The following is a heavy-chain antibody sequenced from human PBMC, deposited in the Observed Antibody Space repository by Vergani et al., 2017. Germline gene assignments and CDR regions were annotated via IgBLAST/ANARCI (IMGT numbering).Heavy chain of an antibody. CDR2: ISSSSSYI. CDR1: GFTFSSYS. D-gene: IGHD3-16*02. V-gene: IGHV3-21*04. J-gene: IGHJ4*02. Sequence: EVQLVESGGGLVKPGGSLRLSCAASGFTFSSYSMNWVRQAPGKGLEWVSSISSSSSYIYYADSVKGRFTISRDNSKNTLYLQMNSLRAEDTAVYYCAKDIWGSYRYVFDYWGQGTLVTVSS. CDR3: AKDIWGSYRYVFDY.